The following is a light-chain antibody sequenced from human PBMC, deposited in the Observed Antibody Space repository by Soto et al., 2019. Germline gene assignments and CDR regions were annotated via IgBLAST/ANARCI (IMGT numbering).Light chain of an antibody. CDR2: DAS. J-gene: IGKJ5*01. CDR3: QQRSNWPLLT. V-gene: IGKV3-11*01. CDR1: QSVSSY. Sequence: EIVLPQSPATLSLSPGERATLACRASQSVSSYLAWYQQKPGQAPRLLIYDASNRATGIPARFSGSGSGTDDTLTISSLAPEDFAVYYCQQRSNWPLLTIGQGTQLEMK.